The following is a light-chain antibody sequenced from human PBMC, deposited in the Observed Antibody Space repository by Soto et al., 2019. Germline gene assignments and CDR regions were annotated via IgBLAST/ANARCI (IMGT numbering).Light chain of an antibody. Sequence: QSVLTQPPSASGTPGQRVTISCSGSSSNIGSNTVNWYQQLPGTAPKLLIHTNNERPSGVPDRFSGSKSGTSASLAISGLQSGDEADYYCGSWDSSLSAYVFGTGTKVTVL. V-gene: IGLV1-44*01. CDR2: TNN. J-gene: IGLJ1*01. CDR1: SSNIGSNT. CDR3: GSWDSSLSAYV.